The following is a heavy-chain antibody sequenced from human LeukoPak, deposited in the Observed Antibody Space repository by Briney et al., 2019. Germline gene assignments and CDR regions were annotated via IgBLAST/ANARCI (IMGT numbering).Heavy chain of an antibody. CDR2: VSPPGGGT. Sequence: GGTLRLSCAASGFTFSNHGMNWVRQAPGKGLEWLSGVSPPGGGTYYADSVKGRFTISRDNAKNSLYLQMNSLRAEDTAVYYCARDTGAFDPWGQGTLVTVSS. J-gene: IGHJ5*02. V-gene: IGHV3-21*01. CDR3: ARDTGAFDP. CDR1: GFTFSNHG. D-gene: IGHD1-26*01.